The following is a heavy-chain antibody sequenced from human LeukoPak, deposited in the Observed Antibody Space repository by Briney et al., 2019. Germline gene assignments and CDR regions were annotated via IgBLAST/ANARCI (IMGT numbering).Heavy chain of an antibody. Sequence: SETLSLTCTVSGDSISSYYWNWIRQPPGKGLEWIGYIYYDGSTNYNPSLKSRVTVSVDTSKNQFPLKLSSVTAADTAVYYCARSVYSSSWNPYFDYWGQGTLVTVSS. CDR1: GDSISSYY. D-gene: IGHD6-13*01. V-gene: IGHV4-59*01. CDR3: ARSVYSSSWNPYFDY. CDR2: IYYDGST. J-gene: IGHJ4*02.